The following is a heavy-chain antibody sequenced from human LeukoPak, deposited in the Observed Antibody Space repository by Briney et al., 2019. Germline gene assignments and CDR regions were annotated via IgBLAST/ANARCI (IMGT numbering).Heavy chain of an antibody. CDR1: GGSISSTIYY. CDR2: IYYTGTT. J-gene: IGHJ5*02. CDR3: ARDRFSGSYSDL. V-gene: IGHV4-61*01. Sequence: SETLSLTCTVSGGSISSTIYYWGWIRQPPGKGLEWIGYIYYTGTTSYNPSLKSRVTMSVDTSKNQVSLHLTSVTAADTATYYCARDRFSGSYSDLWGQGTLVTVSS. D-gene: IGHD1-26*01.